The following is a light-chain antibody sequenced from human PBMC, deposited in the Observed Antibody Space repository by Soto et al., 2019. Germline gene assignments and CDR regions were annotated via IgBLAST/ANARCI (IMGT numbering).Light chain of an antibody. CDR2: AAS. CDR3: QQSNSIPYP. V-gene: IGKV1-39*01. J-gene: IGKJ2*01. CDR1: QSISNF. Sequence: DIQMTQSPSSLSASVGDRVAITCRAGQSISNFLNWYQQKPGTAPKLLIYAASRLQSDVPSRFSGSGSGTAFTLTINRLQPEDVATYYCQQSNSIPYPFGQGTKLEI.